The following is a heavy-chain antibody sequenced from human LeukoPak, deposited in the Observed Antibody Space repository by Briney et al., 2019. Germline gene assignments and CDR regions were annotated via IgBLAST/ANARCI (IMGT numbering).Heavy chain of an antibody. D-gene: IGHD5-18*01. V-gene: IGHV4-34*01. CDR2: INHSGST. CDR1: GGSFSGYY. CDR3: ARGLWDTGILD. Sequence: KPSETLSLTCAVYGGSFSGYYWSWIRQPPGKGLEWIGEINHSGSTNYNPSLKSRVTISVDTSKNQFSLKLSSVTAADTAVYYCARGLWDTGILDWGQGTLVTVSS. J-gene: IGHJ4*02.